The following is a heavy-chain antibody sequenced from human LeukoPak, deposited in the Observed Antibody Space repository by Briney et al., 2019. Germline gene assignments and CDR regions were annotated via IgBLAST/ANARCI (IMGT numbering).Heavy chain of an antibody. V-gene: IGHV4-61*05. CDR2: IYYSGST. CDR1: SGSISSTSYY. Sequence: SETLSLTCTVSSGSISSTSYYWGWIRQPPGKGLEWIGSIYYSGSTNYNPSLKSRVTISVDTYKNQFSLKLSSVTAADTAVYYCARVSSSLIDGYTHIWFCRWGQGALVTV. J-gene: IGHJ5*02. CDR3: ARVSSSLIDGYTHIWFCR. D-gene: IGHD5-24*01.